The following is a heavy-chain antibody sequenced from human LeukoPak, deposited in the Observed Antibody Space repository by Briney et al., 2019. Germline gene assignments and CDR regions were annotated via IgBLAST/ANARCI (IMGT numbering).Heavy chain of an antibody. J-gene: IGHJ4*02. CDR3: AGEWGSGSYHYFDY. D-gene: IGHD3-10*01. V-gene: IGHV3-43*02. Sequence: GGSLRLSCAASGFTFDDYAMHWVRQGPGKGLEWVSYISGDGSTTYSADSVKGRFTISRDNAKNSQYLQMNSLRAEDTAVYYCAGEWGSGSYHYFDYWGQGTLVTVSS. CDR1: GFTFDDYA. CDR2: ISGDGSTT.